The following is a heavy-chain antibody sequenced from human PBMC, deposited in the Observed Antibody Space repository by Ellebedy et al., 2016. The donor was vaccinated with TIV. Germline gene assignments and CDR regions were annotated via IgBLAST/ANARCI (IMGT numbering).Heavy chain of an antibody. V-gene: IGHV3-23*01. CDR2: ISGSGGST. J-gene: IGHJ2*01. CDR3: AREIVDIVSTDWCFDL. Sequence: PGGSLRLSCAASGFTFSTYWMGWVRQAAGKGLGWVSAISGSGGSTYYADSVKGRFTISRDNSKNTLYLQMNSLRAEDTAVYYCAREIVDIVSTDWCFDLWGRGTLVTVAS. D-gene: IGHD5/OR15-5a*01. CDR1: GFTFSTYW.